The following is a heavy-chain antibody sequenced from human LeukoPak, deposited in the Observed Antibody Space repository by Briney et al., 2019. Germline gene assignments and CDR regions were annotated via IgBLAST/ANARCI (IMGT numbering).Heavy chain of an antibody. CDR3: ARVGDYDSSGYYPFDY. D-gene: IGHD3-22*01. V-gene: IGHV3-74*01. Sequence: GGSLRLSCAASGFTFSSYWMHWVRRAPGKGLVWVSRINSDGSSTSYADSVKGRFTIPRDNAKNTLYLQMNSLRAEDTAVYYCARVGDYDSSGYYPFDYWGQGTLVTVSS. J-gene: IGHJ4*02. CDR2: INSDGSST. CDR1: GFTFSSYW.